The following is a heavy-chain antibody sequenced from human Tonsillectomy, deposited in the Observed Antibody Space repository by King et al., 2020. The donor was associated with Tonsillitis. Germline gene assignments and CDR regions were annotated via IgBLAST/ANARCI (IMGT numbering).Heavy chain of an antibody. CDR2: INGSDGST. CDR3: AKDEPLHFEY. D-gene: IGHD1-14*01. J-gene: IGHJ4*02. Sequence: VQLVESGGGLVQPGGSLRLSCAASGFTFSSYAMSWVRQAPGKGLEWVSGINGSDGSTHYADSVKGRFTISRDNSKNTLYLQMNSLRVEDTAVYYCAKDEPLHFEYWGQGTLVTVSS. V-gene: IGHV3-23*04. CDR1: GFTFSSYA.